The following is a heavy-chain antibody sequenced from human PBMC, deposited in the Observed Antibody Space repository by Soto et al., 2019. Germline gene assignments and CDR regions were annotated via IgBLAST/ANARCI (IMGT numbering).Heavy chain of an antibody. Sequence: EVQLLESGGGLVQPGGSLRLSCAASGFTFSSYAMSWVRQAPGKGLEWVSYISSGSSTRYYADSVKGRFTISRDNSNNALYLQMNSLRAGDTAVYYCAKGILVKPPGTRAFDIWGQGTMVIVSS. CDR2: ISSGSSTR. J-gene: IGHJ3*02. D-gene: IGHD6-13*01. V-gene: IGHV3-23*01. CDR3: AKGILVKPPGTRAFDI. CDR1: GFTFSSYA.